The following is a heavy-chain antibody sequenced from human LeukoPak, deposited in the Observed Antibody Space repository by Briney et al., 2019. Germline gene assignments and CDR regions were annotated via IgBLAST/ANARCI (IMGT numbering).Heavy chain of an antibody. V-gene: IGHV4-30-4*01. CDR2: IYYSGST. D-gene: IGHD3-10*01. J-gene: IGHJ6*02. Sequence: SQTLSLTCTVSGGSISSGDYYWSWIRQPPGKGLEWIGYIYYSGSTYYNPSLKSRVTISVDTSKNQFSLKLSSVTAADTAVYYCARDYRSYGLYYYYYGMDVWGQGTTVTVSS. CDR3: ARDYRSYGLYYYYYGMDV. CDR1: GGSISSGDYY.